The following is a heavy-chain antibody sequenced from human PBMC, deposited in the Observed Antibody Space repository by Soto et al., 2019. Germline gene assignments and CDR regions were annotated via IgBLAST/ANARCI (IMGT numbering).Heavy chain of an antibody. CDR2: ISSSSYI. Sequence: PGGSLRLSCAASGFTFSSYSMNWVRQAPGKGLEWVSSISSSSYIYYADSVKGRFTISRDNAKNSLYLQMNSLRAEDTAVYYCARGGSIAHRRDYYYGMDVWGQGTTVTVSS. J-gene: IGHJ6*02. CDR1: GFTFSSYS. V-gene: IGHV3-21*01. CDR3: ARGGSIAHRRDYYYGMDV. D-gene: IGHD6-13*01.